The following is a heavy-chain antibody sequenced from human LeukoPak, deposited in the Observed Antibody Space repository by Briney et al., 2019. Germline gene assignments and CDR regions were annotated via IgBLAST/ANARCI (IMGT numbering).Heavy chain of an antibody. CDR2: INGNGAST. CDR1: GFTFNSHA. D-gene: IGHD5-18*01. J-gene: IGHJ4*02. V-gene: IGHV3-23*01. CDR3: AKDQGYSYYYLDY. Sequence: SGGSLRLSCAASGFTFNSHAMSWVRQAPGKGLEWVSGINGNGASTYYSDSVKGRFTISRDNSKNTVYLLMSSLRAGDTAVYYCAKDQGYSYYYLDYWGQGTLVTVSS.